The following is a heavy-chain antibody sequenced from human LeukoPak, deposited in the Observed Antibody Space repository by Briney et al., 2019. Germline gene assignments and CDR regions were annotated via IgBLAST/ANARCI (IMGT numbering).Heavy chain of an antibody. CDR3: AKGLSGDFDN. D-gene: IGHD5-24*01. CDR1: GFIFSVYA. CDR2: ISGSGGST. Sequence: RAGGSLRLSCAASGFIFSVYAMSWVRQAPGKGLEGVSGISGSGGSTYYADSVKGRFTISRDNSKNTLYLHMNSLSVEDTALYYCAKGLSGDFDNWGQGTLVTVSS. J-gene: IGHJ4*02. V-gene: IGHV3-23*01.